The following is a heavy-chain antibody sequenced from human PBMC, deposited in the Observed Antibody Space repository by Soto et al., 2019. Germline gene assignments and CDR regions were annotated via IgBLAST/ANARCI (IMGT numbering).Heavy chain of an antibody. CDR1: GFSFSSYG. V-gene: IGHV3-30*18. CDR2: ISYDGSNK. Sequence: QVQLVESGGGVVQPGRSLRLSCAASGFSFSSYGMHWVRQAPGKGLEWVAVISYDGSNKYYADYVKGRFTISRDNSKNTLYLQMNSLRAEDTAVYYCAKILKSGTKTRPFDYWGQGTLVTVSS. D-gene: IGHD1-7*01. J-gene: IGHJ4*02. CDR3: AKILKSGTKTRPFDY.